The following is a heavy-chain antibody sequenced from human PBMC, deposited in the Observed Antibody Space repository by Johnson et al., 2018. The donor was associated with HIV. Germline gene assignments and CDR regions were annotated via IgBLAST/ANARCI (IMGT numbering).Heavy chain of an antibody. V-gene: IGHV3-23*04. J-gene: IGHJ3*02. CDR1: GFTFSSYA. Sequence: VQLVESGGGLVKPGGSLRLSCAASGFTFSSYAMHWVRQAPGKGLEWVSAISGSGGSTYYADSVKGRFTISRDNSKNTLYLQMNSLRAEDTAVYYCASGGELPEYAFDIWGQGTMVTVSS. CDR2: ISGSGGST. CDR3: ASGGELPEYAFDI. D-gene: IGHD1-26*01.